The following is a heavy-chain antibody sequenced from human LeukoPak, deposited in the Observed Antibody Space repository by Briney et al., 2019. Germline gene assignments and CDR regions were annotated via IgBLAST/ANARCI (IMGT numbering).Heavy chain of an antibody. J-gene: IGHJ4*02. CDR3: ARVKRAVVAATFDY. V-gene: IGHV4-34*01. CDR2: INHSGST. D-gene: IGHD2-15*01. Sequence: PSETLSLTCAVYGGSFSGYYWSWIRQPPGKGLEWIGEINHSGSTNYNPSLKSRVTISVDTSKNQFSLKLSSVTAADTAVYYCARVKRAVVAATFDYWGQGTLVTVSS. CDR1: GGSFSGYY.